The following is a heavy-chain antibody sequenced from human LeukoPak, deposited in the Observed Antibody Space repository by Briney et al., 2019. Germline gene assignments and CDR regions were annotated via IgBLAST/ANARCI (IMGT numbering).Heavy chain of an antibody. D-gene: IGHD5-18*01. V-gene: IGHV3-21*01. J-gene: IGHJ4*02. CDR3: ARASGDTVDTTTMGSY. CDR2: ISSSSAYI. Sequence: GGSLRLSCAASGFTFSTYSTNWVRQAPGKGLEWVSSISSSSAYIYYADSVKGRFTISRDNAKNSLYLQMNSLRAEDTAVYYCARASGDTVDTTTMGSYWGQGTLVTVSS. CDR1: GFTFSTYS.